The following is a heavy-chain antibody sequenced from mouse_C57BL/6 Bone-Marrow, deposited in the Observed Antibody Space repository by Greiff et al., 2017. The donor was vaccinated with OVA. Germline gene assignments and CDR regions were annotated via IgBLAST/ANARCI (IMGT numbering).Heavy chain of an antibody. J-gene: IGHJ3*01. CDR1: GYTFTSYW. CDR3: ARAPPYGSSYAWFAY. D-gene: IGHD1-1*01. CDR2: IDPSDSYT. Sequence: VQLQQPGAELVMPGASVKLSCKASGYTFTSYWMHWVKQRPGQGLEWIGEIDPSDSYTNYNQKFKGKSTLTVDKYSSTAYMQLSSLTSGDSAVYYCARAPPYGSSYAWFAYWGQGTLVTVSA. V-gene: IGHV1-69*01.